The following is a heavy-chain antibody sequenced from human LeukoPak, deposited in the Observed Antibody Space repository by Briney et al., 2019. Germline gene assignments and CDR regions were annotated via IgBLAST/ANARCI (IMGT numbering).Heavy chain of an antibody. CDR1: GGSISSYY. V-gene: IGHV4-59*01. D-gene: IGHD3-22*01. CDR3: AGASYDSSGVH. Sequence: SETLSLTCTVSGGSISSYYWSWIRQPPGKGLEWIGCIYYSGSTNYNPSLKSRVTISVDTSKNQFSLKLSSVTAADTAVYYCAGASYDSSGVHWGQGTLVTVSS. CDR2: IYYSGST. J-gene: IGHJ4*02.